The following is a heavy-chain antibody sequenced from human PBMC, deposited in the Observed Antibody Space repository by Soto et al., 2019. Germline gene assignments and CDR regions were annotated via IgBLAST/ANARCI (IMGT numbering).Heavy chain of an antibody. V-gene: IGHV4-34*01. CDR1: GGSFSGYY. J-gene: IGHJ6*02. CDR2: INHSGST. D-gene: IGHD3-3*01. CDR3: ARGSSITIFAKYYYGMDV. Sequence: SETLSLTCAVYGGSFSGYYWSWIRQPPGKGLEWIGEINHSGSTNYNPSLKSRVTISVDTSKNQFSLKLSSVTAADTAVYYCARGSSITIFAKYYYGMDVWGQGTTVTVS.